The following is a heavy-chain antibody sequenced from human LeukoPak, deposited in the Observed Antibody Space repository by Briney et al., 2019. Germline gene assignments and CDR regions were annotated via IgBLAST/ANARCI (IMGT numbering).Heavy chain of an antibody. V-gene: IGHV4-59*01. Sequence: SETLSLTCTVSGGSISSYYWSWIRQPPGKGLEWIGYIYYSGSTNYNPSLKSRVTISVDTSKNQFSLKLSSVTAADTAVYYCARGAYYYDSSGYYYFDYWGQGTLVTVSS. CDR1: GGSISSYY. D-gene: IGHD3-22*01. CDR2: IYYSGST. J-gene: IGHJ4*02. CDR3: ARGAYYYDSSGYYYFDY.